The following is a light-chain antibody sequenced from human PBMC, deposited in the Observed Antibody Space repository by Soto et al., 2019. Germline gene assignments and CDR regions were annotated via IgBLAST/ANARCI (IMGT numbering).Light chain of an antibody. CDR3: CSYAGIYTFV. CDR2: DVS. Sequence: QSALTQPRSVSGSPGQSVTISCTGTSSDVGGYNYVSWYQQHPGKAPKLMIYDVSKRPSGVPDRFSGSKSGNTASLTISGLQAEDEADYYCCSYAGIYTFVFGTGTKLTV. CDR1: SSDVGGYNY. J-gene: IGLJ1*01. V-gene: IGLV2-11*01.